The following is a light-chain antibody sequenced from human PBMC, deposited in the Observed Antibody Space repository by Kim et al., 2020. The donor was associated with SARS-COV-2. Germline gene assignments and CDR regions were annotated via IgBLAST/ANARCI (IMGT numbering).Light chain of an antibody. CDR2: GKN. J-gene: IGLJ2*01. V-gene: IGLV3-19*01. CDR1: ILRSYY. CDR3: NSRDSSGNLVV. Sequence: AFGHTVRITCQGDILRSYYASWYQQKPGQAPVLVIYGKNNRPSGIPDRFSGSSSGNIASLTITGAQAEDEADYYCNSRDSSGNLVVFGGGTQLTVL.